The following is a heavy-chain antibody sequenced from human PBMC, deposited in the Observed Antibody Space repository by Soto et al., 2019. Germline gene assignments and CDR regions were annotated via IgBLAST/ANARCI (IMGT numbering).Heavy chain of an antibody. CDR2: IRRRAYGGIT. Sequence: GGAVSLSCTAHGFTFGDYAMSCFRPAPGKGLQLVGFIRRRAYGGITEEAASVKGRFTILRDDSESIAYLQMNGLTSDDTAIYYCARRQLRDYIRWTFDPWGQGTLVTVS. V-gene: IGHV3-49*03. J-gene: IGHJ5*02. D-gene: IGHD3-16*01. CDR3: ARRQLRDYIRWTFDP. CDR1: GFTFGDYA.